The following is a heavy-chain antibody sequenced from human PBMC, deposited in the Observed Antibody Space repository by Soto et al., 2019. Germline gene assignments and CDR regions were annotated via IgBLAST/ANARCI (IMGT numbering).Heavy chain of an antibody. V-gene: IGHV3-48*02. CDR1: GFTFSDYK. D-gene: IGHD3-10*01. Sequence: PGGSLRLSGADSGFTFSDYKMIWVRQAPGKGLEWVSYISNSGSPIYYADSVKGRFTISRDNAKTSLYLQMNSLRDEDTAVYYCAAGHWYFDLWGRGTLVTVSS. CDR3: AAGHWYFDL. J-gene: IGHJ2*01. CDR2: ISNSGSPI.